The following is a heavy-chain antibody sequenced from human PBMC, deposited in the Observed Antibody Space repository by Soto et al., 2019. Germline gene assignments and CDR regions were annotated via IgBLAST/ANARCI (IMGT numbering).Heavy chain of an antibody. Sequence: TVSGVSISTSSYFWGWIRQPPGKGLEWIGNIYYSGNTYYNPSLKSRVTISVDTSKNQFSLKLSSVTAADTAVYYCARERKNSSGWYFFDYWGQGTLVTVSS. CDR2: IYYSGNT. CDR3: ARERKNSSGWYFFDY. D-gene: IGHD6-19*01. J-gene: IGHJ4*02. CDR1: GVSISTSSYF. V-gene: IGHV4-39*02.